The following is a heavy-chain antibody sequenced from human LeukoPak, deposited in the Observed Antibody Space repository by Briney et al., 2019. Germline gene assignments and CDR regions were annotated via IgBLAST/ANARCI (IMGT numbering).Heavy chain of an antibody. CDR3: ARDLVAAIRSGFDY. D-gene: IGHD2-15*01. CDR2: IWYDGSNK. Sequence: PGGSLRLPCAASGFTFSSYGMHWVRQAPGKGLEWVAVIWYDGSNKYYADSVKGRFTISRDNSKNTLYLQMNSLRAEDTAVYYCARDLVAAIRSGFDYWGQGALVTVSS. J-gene: IGHJ4*02. V-gene: IGHV3-33*01. CDR1: GFTFSSYG.